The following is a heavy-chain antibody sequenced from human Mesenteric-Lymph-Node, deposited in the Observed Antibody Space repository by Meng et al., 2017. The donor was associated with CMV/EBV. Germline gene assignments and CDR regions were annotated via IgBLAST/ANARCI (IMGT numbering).Heavy chain of an antibody. D-gene: IGHD1-26*01. Sequence: GGSLRLSCAASGFTFSSYEMTWVRQAPGKGLECVSYIDSSGDTINYADSVKGRFTISRDNSKNTLYLQLNSLRPEDTAVYHCAKERTEVGATNWGQGTLVTVSS. CDR2: IDSSGDTI. V-gene: IGHV3-48*03. CDR1: GFTFSSYE. CDR3: AKERTEVGATN. J-gene: IGHJ4*02.